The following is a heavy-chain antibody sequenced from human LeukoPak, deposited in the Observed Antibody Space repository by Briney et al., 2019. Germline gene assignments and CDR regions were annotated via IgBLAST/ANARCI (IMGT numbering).Heavy chain of an antibody. J-gene: IGHJ4*02. Sequence: SVKVSCKASGGTFSSYAISWARQAPGQGLEWMGGIIPIFGTANYAQKFQGRVTITTDESTSTAYMELSSLRSEDTAVYYCAREAVTYYDILTGFRANYFDYWGQGTLVTVSS. V-gene: IGHV1-69*05. CDR2: IIPIFGTA. D-gene: IGHD3-9*01. CDR1: GGTFSSYA. CDR3: AREAVTYYDILTGFRANYFDY.